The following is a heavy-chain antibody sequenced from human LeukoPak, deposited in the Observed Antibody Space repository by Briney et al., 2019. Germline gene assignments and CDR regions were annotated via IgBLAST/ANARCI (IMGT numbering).Heavy chain of an antibody. CDR1: GFTFSSYD. CDR3: APVAGWHWFDP. J-gene: IGHJ5*02. CDR2: IRPSGDNT. D-gene: IGHD6-19*01. V-gene: IGHV3-23*01. Sequence: GGSLRLSYADSGFTFSSYDMTWVRQAPGRGLEWVSSIRPSGDNTYYGDPVKRRFTISRDNSKNTVYLQMNNMRVDDTAVYYCAPVAGWHWFDPWGQGTLVTVSS.